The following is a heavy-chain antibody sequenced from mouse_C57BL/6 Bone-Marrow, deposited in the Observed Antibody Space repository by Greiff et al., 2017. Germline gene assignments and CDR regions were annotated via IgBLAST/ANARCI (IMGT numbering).Heavy chain of an antibody. CDR1: GYAFSSSW. CDR2: IYPGDGDT. D-gene: IGHD1-1*02. V-gene: IGHV1-82*01. J-gene: IGHJ4*01. CDR3: AKKRNYDYAMDY. Sequence: QVQLQQSGPELVKPGASVKFSCKASGYAFSSSWMNWVKQRPGKGLEWIGRIYPGDGDTNYNGKFKGKATLTADKSSSTAYMQLSSLTSEDSAVYFCAKKRNYDYAMDYWGQGTSVTVSS.